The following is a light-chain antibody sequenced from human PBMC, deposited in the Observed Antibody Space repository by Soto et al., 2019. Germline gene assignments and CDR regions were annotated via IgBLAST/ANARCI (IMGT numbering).Light chain of an antibody. Sequence: DIGMTQSPATLSVSPGQRATLSCRASQSISSNLAWYQQNPGQAPRLLILRSSTSASGIPVRFSGRGSGAELTLSFGILLSEDAGVYYCQRYNNRTPLFSLGLVNKVDIK. V-gene: IGKV3-15*01. J-gene: IGKJ3*01. CDR2: RSS. CDR3: QRYNNRTPLFS. CDR1: QSISSN.